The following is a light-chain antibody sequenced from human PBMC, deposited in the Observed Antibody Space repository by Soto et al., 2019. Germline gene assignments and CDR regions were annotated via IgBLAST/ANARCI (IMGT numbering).Light chain of an antibody. CDR1: QSISSY. CDR3: QQSYSTPPFT. V-gene: IGKV1-39*01. Sequence: DIQMTQSPSSLSASVGDRVTITCRASQSISSYLNWYQQKPGKAPKLLIYAASSLQSGVPSRFSGSGSGTDFTLIISSLQPEDFSSFYCQQSYSTPPFTFCPGTKVDIK. J-gene: IGKJ3*01. CDR2: AAS.